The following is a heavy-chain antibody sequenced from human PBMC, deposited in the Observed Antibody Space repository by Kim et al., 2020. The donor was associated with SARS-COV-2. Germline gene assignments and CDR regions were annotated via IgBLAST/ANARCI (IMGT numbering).Heavy chain of an antibody. V-gene: IGHV3-7*01. J-gene: IGHJ4*02. CDR1: GFTFSDYW. CDR3: ARGGSYYFEY. Sequence: GGSLRLSCAASGFTFSDYWMRWVRHSPGKGLEWVADLNQDGSDKHYMESVKGRLTISRDNAKNSLFLQMDSLRAEDAALYYCARGGSYYFEYWSQGTMVT. CDR2: LNQDGSDK. D-gene: IGHD6-13*01.